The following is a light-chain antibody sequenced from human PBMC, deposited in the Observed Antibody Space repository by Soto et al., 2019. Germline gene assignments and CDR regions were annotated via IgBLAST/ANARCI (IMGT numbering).Light chain of an antibody. V-gene: IGLV1-51*01. CDR3: GAWDSSLSTGI. Sequence: QSVLTQPPSVSAAPGQKVTISCSGSSSNIGSNYVSWYQQLPGTAPKLLIYDNNKRPSGIPDRFSGSKSDTSATLGITGLQSGDEAHYYCGAWDSSLSTGIFGGGTKLTVL. CDR2: DNN. J-gene: IGLJ2*01. CDR1: SSNIGSNY.